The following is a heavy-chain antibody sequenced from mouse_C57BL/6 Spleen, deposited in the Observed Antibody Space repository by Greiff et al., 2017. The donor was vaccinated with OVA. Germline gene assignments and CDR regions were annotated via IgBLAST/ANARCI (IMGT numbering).Heavy chain of an antibody. Sequence: EVMLVESGGGLVKPGGSLKLSCAASGFTFSSYAMSWVRPTPEKRLEWVATISDGGSYTYYPDNVKGRFTISRDNAKNNLYLQMSHLKSEDTAMYYCARDDYGPHWYFDVWGTGTTVTVSS. D-gene: IGHD2-4*01. CDR3: ARDDYGPHWYFDV. V-gene: IGHV5-4*01. CDR2: ISDGGSYT. CDR1: GFTFSSYA. J-gene: IGHJ1*03.